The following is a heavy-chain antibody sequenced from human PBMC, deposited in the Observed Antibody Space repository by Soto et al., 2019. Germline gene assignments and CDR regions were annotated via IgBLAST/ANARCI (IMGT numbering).Heavy chain of an antibody. CDR1: GFTFSSYN. Sequence: EVQLVESGGGLVKPGGSLRLSCAAFGFTFSSYNMNWVRQAPGKGLEWVSLITSSGYYMYYADSLKGRFTISRDNAKNSLYLKMKRLRAEDTAVYYCARVERDYYAMDVWCQGTTVTGSS. D-gene: IGHD1-1*01. CDR2: ITSSGYYM. V-gene: IGHV3-21*01. CDR3: ARVERDYYAMDV. J-gene: IGHJ6*02.